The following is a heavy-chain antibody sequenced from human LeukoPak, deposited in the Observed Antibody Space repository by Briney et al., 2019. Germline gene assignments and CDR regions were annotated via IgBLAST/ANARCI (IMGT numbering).Heavy chain of an antibody. Sequence: ASVKVSCKASGHTFTSYAMHWVRQAPGQRLEWMGWINAGNGNTKYSQKFQGRVTITRDTSASTAYMELSSLRSEDTAVYYCARRYYDSSGYPGYFDYWGQGTLVTVSS. J-gene: IGHJ4*02. D-gene: IGHD3-22*01. CDR3: ARRYYDSSGYPGYFDY. CDR1: GHTFTSYA. V-gene: IGHV1-3*01. CDR2: INAGNGNT.